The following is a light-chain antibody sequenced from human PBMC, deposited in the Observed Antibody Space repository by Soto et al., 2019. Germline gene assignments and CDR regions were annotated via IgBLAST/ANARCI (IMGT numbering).Light chain of an antibody. CDR1: QSVSSSY. J-gene: IGKJ2*01. Sequence: EIGLTQSPGTLSLSPGERATLSCRASQSVSSSYLAWYQQKPGQAPRLLIYGASSRATGIPDRFSGSGSGTDFTITISRLEPEDFEVDYCQHYGRTFGQGTKLEIK. CDR2: GAS. V-gene: IGKV3-20*01. CDR3: QHYGRT.